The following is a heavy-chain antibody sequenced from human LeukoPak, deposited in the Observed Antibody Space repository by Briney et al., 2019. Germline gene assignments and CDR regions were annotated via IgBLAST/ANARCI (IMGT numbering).Heavy chain of an antibody. CDR3: AKGSCSSTTCLKTD. CDR1: GFTFSSYD. J-gene: IGHJ4*02. CDR2: ISYDGIDK. D-gene: IGHD2-2*01. Sequence: PVRSLRLSCAASGFTFSSYDMHWVRQAPGKGLEWVAVISYDGIDKYYADSVKGRFTISRDNSKNTLYLQMNSLRSEDTAVYYCAKGSCSSTTCLKTDWGQGTPVTVSS. V-gene: IGHV3-30*18.